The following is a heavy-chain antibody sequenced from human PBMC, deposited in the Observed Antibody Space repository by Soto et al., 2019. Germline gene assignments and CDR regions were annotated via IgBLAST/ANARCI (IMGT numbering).Heavy chain of an antibody. D-gene: IGHD5-12*01. CDR1: GFSLSTSGVG. CDR3: AHTVLRYFDF. Sequence: QITLKESGPPLLKPTQTLTLTCTFSGFSLSTSGVGVGWIRQPPGKALEWLALIFWDDDKRYIPSLRSRRTITKDTSKNQVVLTMSNLDPVDSARYYCAHTVLRYFDFWGQGTLVTVAS. CDR2: IFWDDDK. V-gene: IGHV2-5*02. J-gene: IGHJ4*02.